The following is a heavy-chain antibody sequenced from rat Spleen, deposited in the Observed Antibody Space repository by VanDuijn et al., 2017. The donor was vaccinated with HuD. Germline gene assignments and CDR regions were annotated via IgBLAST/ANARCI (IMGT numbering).Heavy chain of an antibody. Sequence: EVQLVESGGGLVQPGRSMKLSCTASGFILDYHYMAWVRQAPAKGLEWVASISTGGGNAYYRDSVKGRFTISRDDAINTLYLQMDSLGSEDTATYYCVRYYYDGSYYVMDAWGQGASVTVSS. CDR1: GFILDYHY. CDR3: VRYYYDGSYYVMDA. V-gene: IGHV5-25*01. J-gene: IGHJ4*01. CDR2: ISTGGGNA. D-gene: IGHD1-12*02.